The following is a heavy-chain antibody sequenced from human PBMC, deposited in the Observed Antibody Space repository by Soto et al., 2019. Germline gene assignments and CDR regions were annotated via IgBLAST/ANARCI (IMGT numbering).Heavy chain of an antibody. CDR3: ARRTIHCSSTSCYEKAAFDI. J-gene: IGHJ3*02. CDR1: GGSISSGDYY. D-gene: IGHD2-2*01. V-gene: IGHV4-30-4*01. Sequence: SETLSLTCTVSGGSISSGDYYWSWIRQPPGKGLEWIGYIYYSGSTYYNPSLKSRVTISVDTSKNQFSLKLSSVTAADTAVYYCARRTIHCSSTSCYEKAAFDIWGQGTMVTVSS. CDR2: IYYSGST.